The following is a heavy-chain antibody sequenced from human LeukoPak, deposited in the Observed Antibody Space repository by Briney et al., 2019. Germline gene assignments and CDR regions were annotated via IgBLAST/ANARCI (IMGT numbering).Heavy chain of an antibody. D-gene: IGHD3-10*01. V-gene: IGHV4-59*08. Sequence: SETLSLTCSVYGGSFSGYYWSWIRQPPGKGLEWIGYIYYSGSTNYNPSLKSRVTISVDTSKNQFSLKLSSVTAADTAVYYCARRERITMEPDAFDIWGQGTMVTVSS. J-gene: IGHJ3*02. CDR2: IYYSGST. CDR1: GGSFSGYY. CDR3: ARRERITMEPDAFDI.